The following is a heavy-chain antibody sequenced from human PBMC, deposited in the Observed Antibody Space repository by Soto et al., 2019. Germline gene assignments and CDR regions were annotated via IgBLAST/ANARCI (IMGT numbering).Heavy chain of an antibody. CDR3: AKPIVAAGYYGMDV. Sequence: GGSLRLSCAASGFTFRSYDMHWVRQAPGKGLEWMGVISFDGIKKYYADSVKGRFTISRDSSKNKLYLQMNSLRVEDTAVYYCAKPIVAAGYYGMDVWGQGTTVTVSS. J-gene: IGHJ6*02. V-gene: IGHV3-30*18. CDR1: GFTFRSYD. CDR2: ISFDGIKK. D-gene: IGHD3-9*01.